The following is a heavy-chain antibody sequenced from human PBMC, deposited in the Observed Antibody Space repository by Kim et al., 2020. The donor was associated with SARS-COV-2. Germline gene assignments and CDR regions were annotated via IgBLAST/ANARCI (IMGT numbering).Heavy chain of an antibody. D-gene: IGHD2-21*02. CDR2: INHSGST. CDR1: GGSFSGYY. Sequence: SETLSLTCAVYGGSFSGYYWSWIRQPPGKGLEWIGEINHSGSTNYNPSLKSRVTISVDTSKNQFSLKLSSVTAADTAVYYCARGVTPDYWGQGTLVTVSS. J-gene: IGHJ4*02. V-gene: IGHV4-34*01. CDR3: ARGVTPDY.